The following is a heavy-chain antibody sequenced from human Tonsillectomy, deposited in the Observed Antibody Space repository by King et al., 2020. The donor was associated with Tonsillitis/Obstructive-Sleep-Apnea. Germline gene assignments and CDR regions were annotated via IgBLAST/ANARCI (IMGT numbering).Heavy chain of an antibody. V-gene: IGHV3-7*04. Sequence: VQLVESGGGLVQPGGSLRLSCAASGFTFTSYCMSWVRQAPGKGLEWVANIHQYGREKYYVNSVKGRFTISRDNAKDSLYLQMNSLRAEDTAVYYCVRDRDKGDYVDFWGQGILVTVSS. D-gene: IGHD4/OR15-4a*01. CDR1: GFTFTSYC. CDR2: IHQYGREK. J-gene: IGHJ4*02. CDR3: VRDRDKGDYVDF.